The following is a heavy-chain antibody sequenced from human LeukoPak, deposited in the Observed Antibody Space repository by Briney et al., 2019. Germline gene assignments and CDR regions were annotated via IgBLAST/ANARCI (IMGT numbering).Heavy chain of an antibody. CDR1: GGTFSSYT. Sequence: GASVKVSCKASGGTFSSYTFSWVRQAPGQGLEWMGRIIPILGIVNYAQKFQGRVTITADKSTTTAYMEVTSLRSEDTAVYYCAADQYDSRAYELRFDYWGQGTLVTVSS. CDR2: IIPILGIV. J-gene: IGHJ4*02. V-gene: IGHV1-69*02. D-gene: IGHD3-22*01. CDR3: AADQYDSRAYELRFDY.